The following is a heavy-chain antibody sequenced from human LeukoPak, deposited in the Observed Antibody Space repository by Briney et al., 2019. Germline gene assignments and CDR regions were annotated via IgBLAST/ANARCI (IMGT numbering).Heavy chain of an antibody. Sequence: PGGSLRLSCAASRFTFSSYSMNWVRQAPRKGLEWVSSISSSSSYIYYADSVKGRFTISRDNAKNSLYLQMNSLRAEDTAVYYCARVVVIAPYDAFDIWGRGTMVTVSS. V-gene: IGHV3-21*01. D-gene: IGHD2-21*01. CDR1: RFTFSSYS. CDR2: ISSSSSYI. CDR3: ARVVVIAPYDAFDI. J-gene: IGHJ3*02.